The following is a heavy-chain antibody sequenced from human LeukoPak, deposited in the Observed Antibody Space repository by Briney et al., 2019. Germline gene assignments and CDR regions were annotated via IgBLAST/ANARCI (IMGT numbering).Heavy chain of an antibody. CDR2: MFHCGST. CDR1: GSSISSGYY. D-gene: IGHD1-1*01. CDR3: ARVSSLERLDY. Sequence: PSETLSLTCTVSGSSISSGYYWGWIRQPPGKGLEWIGSMFHCGSTYYNPSLKSRVTISVDTSKNQFSLKLTSVTASDTAVYYCARVSSLERLDYWGQGTLVTVSS. J-gene: IGHJ4*02. V-gene: IGHV4-38-2*02.